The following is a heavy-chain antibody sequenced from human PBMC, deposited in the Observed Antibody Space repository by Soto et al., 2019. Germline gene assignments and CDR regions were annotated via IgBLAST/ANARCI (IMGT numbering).Heavy chain of an antibody. CDR1: GFTFSSYG. CDR2: IWYDGSNK. Sequence: GGSLRLSCAASGFTFSSYGMHWVRQAPGKGLEWVAVIWYDGSNKYYADSVKGRFTISRDNSKNTLYLQMTSLRAEDTAVYYCARDQTYSSGPIDYWGQGTLVTVSS. D-gene: IGHD6-19*01. J-gene: IGHJ4*02. CDR3: ARDQTYSSGPIDY. V-gene: IGHV3-33*01.